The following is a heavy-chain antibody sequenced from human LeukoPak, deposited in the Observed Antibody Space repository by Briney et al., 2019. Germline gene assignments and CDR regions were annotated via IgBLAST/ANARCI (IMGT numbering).Heavy chain of an antibody. CDR3: ARDSGSSWSNRKYNWFDP. Sequence: SVEVSCKASGDTFTDYALSWVRQAPGQGLEWMGRISPIFGIANYAQKFQGRVTMTADKSTSTAYMELSSLRAEDTAVYYCARDSGSSWSNRKYNWFDPWGQGTLVTASS. CDR2: ISPIFGIA. D-gene: IGHD6-6*01. V-gene: IGHV1-69*04. CDR1: GDTFTDYA. J-gene: IGHJ5*02.